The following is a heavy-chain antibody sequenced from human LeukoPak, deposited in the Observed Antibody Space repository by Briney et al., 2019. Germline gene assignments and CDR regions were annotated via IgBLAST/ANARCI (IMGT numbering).Heavy chain of an antibody. CDR2: IYGGGRT. CDR3: ARSRYSSSWFDY. J-gene: IGHJ4*02. V-gene: IGHV3-53*01. Sequence: PGGSLRLSCAASGFIVSSNYMSWVRQAPGKGLEWVSVIYGGGRTYYADSVKGRFTISRDNSKHTLYLQMNSLRAEDTAVYYCARSRYSSSWFDYWGQGTLVTVSS. D-gene: IGHD6-13*01. CDR1: GFIVSSNY.